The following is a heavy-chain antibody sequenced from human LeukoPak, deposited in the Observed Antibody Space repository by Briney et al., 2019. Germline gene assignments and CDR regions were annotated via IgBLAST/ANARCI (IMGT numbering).Heavy chain of an antibody. CDR1: GFTFSNYW. CDR3: ARDRQIAY. J-gene: IGHJ4*02. CDR2: RKQDGSEK. Sequence: GGSLRLSCAASGFTFSNYWLTWVRQAPGQGLEWVANRKQDGSEKHYVDSVKGRFTISRDNAKKSLYLQMNSLRAEDTAVYYCARDRQIAYWGQGTLVTVSS. V-gene: IGHV3-7*01.